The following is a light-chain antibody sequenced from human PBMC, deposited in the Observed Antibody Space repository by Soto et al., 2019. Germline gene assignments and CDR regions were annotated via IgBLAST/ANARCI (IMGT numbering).Light chain of an antibody. CDR1: QSVLYSSNNKDY. CDR3: QQYYSTPT. Sequence: DIVMTQSPDSLAVSLGERVTINCRSSQSVLYSSNNKDYLAWYQQKPVQPPKLLIYWASTRELGVPDRFSGSGSGTDFTLTISSLQAEDVAVYYCQQYYSTPTFGPGTKVDIK. CDR2: WAS. V-gene: IGKV4-1*01. J-gene: IGKJ3*01.